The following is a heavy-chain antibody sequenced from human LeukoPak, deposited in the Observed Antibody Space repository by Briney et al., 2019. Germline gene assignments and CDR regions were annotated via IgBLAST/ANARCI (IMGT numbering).Heavy chain of an antibody. J-gene: IGHJ3*02. V-gene: IGHV4-59*08. CDR3: ARQREYCSGVSCCSDVFDI. D-gene: IGHD2-15*01. CDR1: GGSISNYY. Sequence: SETLSLTCTVSGGSISNYYWSWIRQPPGKGLECIGYIYYSGSTNYNPSLKSRVTISVDTSKNQFSLRLSSVTAADTAVYYCARQREYCSGVSCCSDVFDIWGQGTMVTVSS. CDR2: IYYSGST.